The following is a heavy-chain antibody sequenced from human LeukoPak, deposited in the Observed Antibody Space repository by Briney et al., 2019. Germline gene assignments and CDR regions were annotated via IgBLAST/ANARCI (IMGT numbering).Heavy chain of an antibody. D-gene: IGHD1-26*01. V-gene: IGHV1-8*01. J-gene: IGHJ6*02. CDR3: ARGWELLNYYYYYGMDV. CDR2: MNPNSGNT. CDR1: GYTFTSYD. Sequence: ASVKVSCKASGYTFTSYDINWVRQATGQGLEWMGWMNPNSGNTGYAQKFQGRVTMTRNTSISTAYMELSSLGSEDTAVYYCARGWELLNYYYYYGMDVWGQGTTVTVSS.